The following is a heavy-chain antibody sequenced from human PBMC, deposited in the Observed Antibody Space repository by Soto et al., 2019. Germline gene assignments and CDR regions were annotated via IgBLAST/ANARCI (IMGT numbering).Heavy chain of an antibody. CDR3: ATSPEYYYDSSGYFDY. CDR2: IYPGDSDT. V-gene: IGHV5-51*01. Sequence: GESLKISCKGSGYSFTSYWIGWVRQMPGKGLEWMGIIYPGDSDTRYSPSFQGQVTISADKSISTAYLQWSSLKASDPAMYYCATSPEYYYDSSGYFDYWGQGTLVTVSS. J-gene: IGHJ4*02. D-gene: IGHD3-22*01. CDR1: GYSFTSYW.